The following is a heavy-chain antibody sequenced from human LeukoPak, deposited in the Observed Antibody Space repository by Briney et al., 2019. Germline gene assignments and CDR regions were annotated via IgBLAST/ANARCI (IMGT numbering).Heavy chain of an antibody. CDR3: AKITASRPAHEFDY. CDR1: GFTFSSYA. Sequence: GGSLGLSCAASGFTFSSYAMSWVRQAPGKGLEWVSAISGSGGSTYYPDSVKGRFTISRDNSKNTLYLQMNSLRAEDTAVYYCAKITASRPAHEFDYWGQGTLVTVSS. V-gene: IGHV3-23*01. J-gene: IGHJ4*02. D-gene: IGHD2-2*01. CDR2: ISGSGGST.